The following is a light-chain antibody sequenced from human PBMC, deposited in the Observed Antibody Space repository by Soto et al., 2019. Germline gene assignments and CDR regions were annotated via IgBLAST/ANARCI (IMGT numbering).Light chain of an antibody. Sequence: DIQMTQSPSTLSASVGDRVTITCRVSQSINRWLAWYQQKPGKAPKLLIYKASSLQTGVPSRFSGSGSGTDFTLTISSLQPDDVATYYCQQYKSFSEVTFGGGTKVEI. CDR2: KAS. J-gene: IGKJ4*01. CDR1: QSINRW. CDR3: QQYKSFSEVT. V-gene: IGKV1-5*03.